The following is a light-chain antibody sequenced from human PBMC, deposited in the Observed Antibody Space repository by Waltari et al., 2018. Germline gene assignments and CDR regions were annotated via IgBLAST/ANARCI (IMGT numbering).Light chain of an antibody. CDR3: QQYKSRSQT. V-gene: IGKV1-5*03. J-gene: IGKJ1*01. CDR2: KAS. Sequence: DVQMTQSPSTLAASVGDTVTLTCRAREYVSTSLAWYQQKPGKAPNIPNYKASTLEIGVLLRVSGRGTGTEFTLTISSLQPDDFATYHCQQYKSRSQTFGQGTKVEIK. CDR1: EYVSTS.